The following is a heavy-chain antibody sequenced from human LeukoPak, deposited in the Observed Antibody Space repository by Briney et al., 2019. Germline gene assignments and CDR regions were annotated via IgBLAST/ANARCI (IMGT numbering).Heavy chain of an antibody. CDR1: GFTFSGYD. D-gene: IGHD3-9*01. Sequence: GRSLRLSCVASGFTFSGYDIHWLRQPPGKGLEWVTLISYDGSNKYYADSVKGRFTISRDNPKNTLYLQMNSLRGEDTAVYSCAKGGPVDGNWFDLWGQGTLVTVSS. J-gene: IGHJ5*02. CDR3: AKGGPVDGNWFDL. CDR2: ISYDGSNK. V-gene: IGHV3-30*18.